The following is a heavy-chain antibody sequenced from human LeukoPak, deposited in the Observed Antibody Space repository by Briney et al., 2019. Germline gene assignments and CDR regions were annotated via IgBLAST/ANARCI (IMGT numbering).Heavy chain of an antibody. CDR1: GFTFSHHG. D-gene: IGHD1-26*01. V-gene: IGHV3-30*02. Sequence: GGSLRLSCAASGFTFSHHGMHWVRQAPGKGLEWVAFIRNDGSNHYYADSVKGRFTISRDNSKNNVYLQMNSLRAEDTAVFYCARDHVGWGANWFDPWGQGTLVTVSS. J-gene: IGHJ5*02. CDR2: IRNDGSNH. CDR3: ARDHVGWGANWFDP.